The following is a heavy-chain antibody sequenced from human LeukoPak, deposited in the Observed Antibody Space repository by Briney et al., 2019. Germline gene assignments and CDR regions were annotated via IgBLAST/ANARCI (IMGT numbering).Heavy chain of an antibody. CDR1: GFTFSSYE. D-gene: IGHD2-2*01. J-gene: IGHJ4*02. V-gene: IGHV3-48*03. CDR2: ISISGSTI. CDR3: ARDRPRVGLDY. Sequence: GGSLRLSCAASGFTFSSYEMNWVRQAPGKGLEWVSYISISGSTIHYADSVKGRFTISRNNAKNALYLQMNSLRAEDMAVYYCARDRPRVGLDYWGQGTLVTVYS.